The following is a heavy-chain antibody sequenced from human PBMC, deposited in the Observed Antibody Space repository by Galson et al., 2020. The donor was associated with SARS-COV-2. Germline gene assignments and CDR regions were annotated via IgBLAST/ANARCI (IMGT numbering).Heavy chain of an antibody. V-gene: IGHV3-30*18. D-gene: IGHD3-3*01. CDR3: AKISGITIFGVVMFYYYGMDV. J-gene: IGHJ6*02. CDR1: GFTFSSYG. CDR2: ISYDGSNK. Sequence: GGSLRLSCAASGFTFSSYGMHWVRQAPGKGLEWVAVISYDGSNKYYADSVKGRFTISRDKSKNTLYLQMNSLRAEDTAVYYCAKISGITIFGVVMFYYYGMDVWGQGTTVTVSS.